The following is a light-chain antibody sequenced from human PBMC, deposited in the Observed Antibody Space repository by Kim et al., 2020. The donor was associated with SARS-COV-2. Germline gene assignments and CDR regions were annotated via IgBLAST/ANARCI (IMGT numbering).Light chain of an antibody. V-gene: IGLV4-60*03. Sequence: SIKHTCHLSSGHVACILTVHQHQQGKAPRYLMKLEGSGSCDKVSGVPDRFSGSSSGADRYLTISNLQSEDDADYYCETWNSNTRVFGGGTQLTVL. CDR2: LEGSGSC. J-gene: IGLJ3*02. CDR3: ETWNSNTRV. CDR1: SGHVACI.